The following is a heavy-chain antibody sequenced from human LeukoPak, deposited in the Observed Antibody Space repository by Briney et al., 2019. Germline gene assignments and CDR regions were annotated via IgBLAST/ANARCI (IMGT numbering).Heavy chain of an antibody. CDR2: IRVDGSVK. Sequence: GGSLRLSCAASGFTFSSYGIHWVRQAPGKGLEWVAFIRVDGSVKYYADSVKGRFTISRDNSKNTLFLQMNNVRAEDTAVYYCAKDLYGSGWTPDYWGHGTLLTVSS. CDR3: AKDLYGSGWTPDY. J-gene: IGHJ4*01. D-gene: IGHD6-19*01. V-gene: IGHV3-30*02. CDR1: GFTFSSYG.